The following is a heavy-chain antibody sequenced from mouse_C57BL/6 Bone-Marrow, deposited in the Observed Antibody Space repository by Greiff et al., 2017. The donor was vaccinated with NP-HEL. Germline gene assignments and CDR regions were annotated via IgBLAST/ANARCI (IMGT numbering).Heavy chain of an antibody. CDR3: ARFSDSSGSYYFDY. V-gene: IGHV1-82*01. CDR2: IYPGDGDT. J-gene: IGHJ2*01. D-gene: IGHD3-2*02. Sequence: QVQLQQSGPELVKPGASVKISCKASGYAFSSSWMNWVKQRPGKGLEWIGRIYPGDGDTNYNGKFKGKATLTADKSSSTAYMQLSSLTSEDSAVDCCARFSDSSGSYYFDYWGQGTTLTVSS. CDR1: GYAFSSSW.